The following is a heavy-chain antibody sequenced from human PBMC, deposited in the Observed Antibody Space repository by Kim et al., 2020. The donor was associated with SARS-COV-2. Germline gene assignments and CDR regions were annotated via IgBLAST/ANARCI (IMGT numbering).Heavy chain of an antibody. CDR2: IKQDGSEK. D-gene: IGHD6-13*01. Sequence: GGSLRLSCAASRFTFSIYWMSWVRQAPGKGLEWVANIKQDGSEKYYVDSVKGRFTISRDNAKNSLYLQMNSLRAEDTAVYYCARVGSSSWYFDYWGQGTLVTVFS. CDR1: RFTFSIYW. CDR3: ARVGSSSWYFDY. J-gene: IGHJ4*02. V-gene: IGHV3-7*01.